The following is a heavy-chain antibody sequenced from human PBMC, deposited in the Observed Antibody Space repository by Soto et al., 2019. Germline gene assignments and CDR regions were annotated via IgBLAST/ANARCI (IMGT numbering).Heavy chain of an antibody. CDR1: GFTFSDYY. D-gene: IGHD4-17*01. CDR2: ISSSSSYT. V-gene: IGHV3-11*05. Sequence: QVQLVESGGGLVKPGGSLRLSCAASGFTFSDYYMSWIREAPGKGLEWVSYISSSSSYTNYEDSVKGRFTISRDNAKNSLYLQMNSLRAEDTAVYYCARETTVTMLDYGMDVWGQGTTVPVSS. J-gene: IGHJ6*02. CDR3: ARETTVTMLDYGMDV.